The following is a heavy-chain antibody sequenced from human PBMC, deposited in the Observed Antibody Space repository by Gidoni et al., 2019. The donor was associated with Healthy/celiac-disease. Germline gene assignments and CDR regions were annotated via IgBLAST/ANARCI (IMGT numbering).Heavy chain of an antibody. V-gene: IGHV3-30*02. CDR3: AKGPQAGIAVAGTGDAFDI. Sequence: QVQLVESGGGVVQPGGSLRLSCAASGFTFSSYGMHWVRQAPGKGLEWVAFIRYDGSNKYYADSVKGRFTISRDNSKNTLYLQMNSLRAEDTAVYYCAKGPQAGIAVAGTGDAFDIWGQGTMVTVSS. D-gene: IGHD6-19*01. CDR2: IRYDGSNK. CDR1: GFTFSSYG. J-gene: IGHJ3*02.